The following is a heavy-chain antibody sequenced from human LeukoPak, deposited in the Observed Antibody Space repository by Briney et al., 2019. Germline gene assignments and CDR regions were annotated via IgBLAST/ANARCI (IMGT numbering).Heavy chain of an antibody. CDR3: GRQVVRSSSGWKFGY. J-gene: IGHJ4*02. CDR1: GYSFSHYW. CDR2: IYPDDSDT. D-gene: IGHD6-19*01. Sequence: GESLKISCTGSGYSFSHYWIGWVRQMPGKGLEWIGIIYPDDSDTTYSLSFQGHLTISAAKSISTTYRQWDSLKASDTGMYYCGRQVVRSSSGWKFGYWGQGTLVTVSS. V-gene: IGHV5-51*01.